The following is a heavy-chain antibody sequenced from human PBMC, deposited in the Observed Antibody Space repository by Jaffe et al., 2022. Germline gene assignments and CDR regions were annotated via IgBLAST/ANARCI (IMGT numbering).Heavy chain of an antibody. CDR2: ISGSGGVT. CDR1: GFIFSNYV. J-gene: IGHJ6*03. CDR3: ARQEAGYDSSTYYSYYYLDV. V-gene: IGHV3-23*01. D-gene: IGHD5-12*01. Sequence: EVQLLESGGGLAQPGGSLRLSCAASGFIFSNYVMIWVRQAPGKGLEWVSGISGSGGVTYYADSVKGRFTISRDNSKNTLYLQVNSLRAEDTAVYYCARQEAGYDSSTYYSYYYLDVWGKGTTVTVSS.